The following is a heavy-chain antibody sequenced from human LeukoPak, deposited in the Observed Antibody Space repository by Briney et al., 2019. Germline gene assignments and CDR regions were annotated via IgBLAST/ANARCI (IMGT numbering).Heavy chain of an antibody. J-gene: IGHJ6*03. CDR1: GFTFSSYW. CDR3: ARDGYDFWSGTYYMDV. CDR2: IKQDGSEK. V-gene: IGHV3-7*01. Sequence: PGGSLRLSCAASGFTFSSYWMSWVRQAPGKGLEWVANIKQDGSEKYYVDSVKGRFTISRDNAKNSLYLQMNSLRAEDTAVYYCARDGYDFWSGTYYMDVWGKGTTVTVSS. D-gene: IGHD3-3*01.